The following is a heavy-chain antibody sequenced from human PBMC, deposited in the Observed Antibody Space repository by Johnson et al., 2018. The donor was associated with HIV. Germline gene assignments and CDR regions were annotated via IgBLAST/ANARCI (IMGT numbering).Heavy chain of an antibody. Sequence: VQLVESGGGVVQPGGSLTLSCAATGFTFIDYGMHWVRQAPGEGLDWVAFISRDGGTEYYADSVKGRFAISRDNAKSTLYLQMNSLRAEDTAVYYCAKNGARGDAFDIWGQGTMVTVSS. D-gene: IGHD2-8*01. CDR1: GFTFIDYG. V-gene: IGHV3-30*02. CDR3: AKNGARGDAFDI. CDR2: ISRDGGTE. J-gene: IGHJ3*02.